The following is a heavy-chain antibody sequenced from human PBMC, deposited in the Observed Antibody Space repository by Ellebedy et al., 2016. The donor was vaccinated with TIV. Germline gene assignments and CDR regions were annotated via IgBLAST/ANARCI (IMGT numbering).Heavy chain of an antibody. J-gene: IGHJ4*02. CDR3: VRELTNYGSSSY. Sequence: AASVKVSCKASGYTFPGYYIHWVRHAPGQGLEWVGWINPKDGDTAYAQNLQGRVIMTGDTSITTAYMELSWLISDDTAVYYCVRELTNYGSSSYWGQGTLVTVSS. CDR2: INPKDGDT. D-gene: IGHD3-22*01. V-gene: IGHV1-2*02. CDR1: GYTFPGYY.